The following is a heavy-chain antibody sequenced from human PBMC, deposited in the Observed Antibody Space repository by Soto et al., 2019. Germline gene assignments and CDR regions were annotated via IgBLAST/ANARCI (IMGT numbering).Heavy chain of an antibody. CDR1: GFTFTDHS. V-gene: IGHV3-21*01. CDR2: ISSSSSYI. J-gene: IGHJ6*02. Sequence: QVVESGGGLVKPGGSLRLSCAVSGFTFTDHSMNWVRQAPGKGLEWVSHISSSSSYIYYADSVKGRFTISRDNAKNSLYLQMNSLRADDTAVYYCARDRGIVPAGIFDYYYGMDVWGQGTTVTVSS. D-gene: IGHD2-2*01. CDR3: ARDRGIVPAGIFDYYYGMDV.